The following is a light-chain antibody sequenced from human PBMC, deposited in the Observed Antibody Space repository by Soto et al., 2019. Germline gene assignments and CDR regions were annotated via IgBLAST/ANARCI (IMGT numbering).Light chain of an antibody. J-gene: IGKJ5*01. V-gene: IGKV3-15*01. CDR1: HSVVDN. CDR2: RAT. Sequence: EVLLTQSPAALSLSPGETATLSSRASHSVVDNLAWYQQRPGQAPRLLIYRATSRATGVPARFSGSGTGTEFSLTIRSLQSEDFAVYYCQQYDVWPPITFGQGTRLELK. CDR3: QQYDVWPPIT.